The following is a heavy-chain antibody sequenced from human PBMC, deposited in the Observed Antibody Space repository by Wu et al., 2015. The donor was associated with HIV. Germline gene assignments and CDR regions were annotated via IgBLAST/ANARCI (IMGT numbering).Heavy chain of an antibody. J-gene: IGHJ6*01. CDR2: INPNSGAT. Sequence: QVQLIQSGAEVKKPGASVKVSCRASGYTFTDQYIHWVRQAPGQGLEWMGRINPNSGATNYAQKFGDRVTMTRDTSISTAYLDLNRLTSDDTAVYYCARFNSFTLMVLIITLYVWGPGNTVTVSS. CDR3: ARFNSFTLMVLIITLYV. CDR1: GYTFTDQY. D-gene: IGHD3-22*01. V-gene: IGHV1-2*02.